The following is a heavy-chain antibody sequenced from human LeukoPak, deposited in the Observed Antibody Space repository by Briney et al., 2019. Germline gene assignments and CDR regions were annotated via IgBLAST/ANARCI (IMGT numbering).Heavy chain of an antibody. Sequence: HGESLKISSKGSGYSFTSYWIGWVRQMPGKGLEWMGIIYPGDSDTRYSPSFQGQVTISADKSISTAYLQWSSLKASDTAMYYCARLRDTAMDVGDYWGQGTLVTVSS. CDR2: IYPGDSDT. CDR3: ARLRDTAMDVGDY. J-gene: IGHJ4*02. V-gene: IGHV5-51*01. D-gene: IGHD5-18*01. CDR1: GYSFTSYW.